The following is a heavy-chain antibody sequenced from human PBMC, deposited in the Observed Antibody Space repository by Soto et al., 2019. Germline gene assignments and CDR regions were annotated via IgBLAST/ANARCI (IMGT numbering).Heavy chain of an antibody. CDR3: ARGRVGSGLRYVMDV. Sequence: SVKVSCNASGGTFSNYVVNWVRRAPGQGLEWMGRIIPISGAANYAQKFQGRVTITADKSTSTSYMELSSLRSEDTAVYYCARGRVGSGLRYVMDVWGQGTTVTVSS. J-gene: IGHJ6*02. CDR1: GGTFSNYV. V-gene: IGHV1-69*06. CDR2: IIPISGAA. D-gene: IGHD3-16*01.